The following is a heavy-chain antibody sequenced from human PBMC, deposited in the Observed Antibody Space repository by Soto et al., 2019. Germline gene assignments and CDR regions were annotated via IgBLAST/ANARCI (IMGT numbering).Heavy chain of an antibody. D-gene: IGHD3-10*01. V-gene: IGHV1-69*13. CDR2: ISAIFGTA. Sequence: SVNRACKTAVGGMSVDAVGWGRQAPVQGLEWMGGISAIFGTANYAQKFQGRVTITADESTSTAYMELSSLRSEDTAVYYCAIDSDPYYFAYWGQRTLVTVTS. CDR3: AIDSDPYYFAY. CDR1: VGGMSVDA. J-gene: IGHJ4*02.